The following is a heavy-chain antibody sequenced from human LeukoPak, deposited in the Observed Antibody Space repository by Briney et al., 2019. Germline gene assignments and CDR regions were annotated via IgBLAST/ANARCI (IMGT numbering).Heavy chain of an antibody. Sequence: GGSLRLSCAASGFTFSSYWMSWVRQAPGKGLEWVANINQDGSAKDYGGSVEGRFTISRDNAKNSLYLQMNSLTAEDTAVYYCARGRGWIDPWGQGTLVTVSS. D-gene: IGHD5-24*01. J-gene: IGHJ5*02. CDR3: ARGRGWIDP. CDR1: GFTFSSYW. CDR2: INQDGSAK. V-gene: IGHV3-7*01.